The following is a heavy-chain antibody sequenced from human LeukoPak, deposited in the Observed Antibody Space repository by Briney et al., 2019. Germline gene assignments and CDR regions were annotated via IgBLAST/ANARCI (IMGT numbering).Heavy chain of an antibody. CDR2: IYYSGST. CDR3: ARDKRGQWLVP. D-gene: IGHD6-19*01. J-gene: IGHJ5*02. CDR1: GVSISSGGYY. V-gene: IGHV4-31*03. Sequence: SETLSLTCTVSGVSISSGGYYWSWIRQHPGKGLEWIGYIYYSGSTYYNPSLKSRVTISVDTSKNQFSLKLSSVTAADTAVYYCARDKRGQWLVPWGQGTLVTVSS.